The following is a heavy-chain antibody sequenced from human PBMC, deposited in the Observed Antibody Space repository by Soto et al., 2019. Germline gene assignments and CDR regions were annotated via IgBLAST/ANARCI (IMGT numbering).Heavy chain of an antibody. CDR1: GFTVSSNY. Sequence: GGSLRLSCAASGFTVSSNYMSWVRQAPGKGLEWVSVIYSGGSTYYTDSVKYRFTISRDNSKNTLCLQMNSLRAEDTAVYYCARGHGAYYYYYMDVWGKGTTVTVSS. D-gene: IGHD3-16*01. CDR3: ARGHGAYYYYYMDV. J-gene: IGHJ6*03. CDR2: IYSGGST. V-gene: IGHV3-53*01.